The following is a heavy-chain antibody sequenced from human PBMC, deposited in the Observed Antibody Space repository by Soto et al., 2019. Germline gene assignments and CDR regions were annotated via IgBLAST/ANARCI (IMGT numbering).Heavy chain of an antibody. CDR1: GYSFTSYW. V-gene: IGHV5-51*01. CDR2: IYPGDSDT. CDR3: ARHSVVFCIRTRRPKIMVL. Sequence: GESLKISCKGSGYSFTSYWIGWVRQMPGKGLEWMGIIYPGDSDTRYSPSFQGHVTISADKSISTAYLQWSSLKASDTAMYYCARHSVVFCIRTRRPKIMVLWAQGTTVPVSS. D-gene: IGHD3-10*01. J-gene: IGHJ6*02.